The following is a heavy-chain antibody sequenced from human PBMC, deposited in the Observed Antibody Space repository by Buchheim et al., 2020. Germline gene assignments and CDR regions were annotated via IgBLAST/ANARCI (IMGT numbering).Heavy chain of an antibody. CDR2: ISSSGSTI. CDR1: GFTFSDYY. J-gene: IGHJ6*03. Sequence: QVQLVESGGGLVKPGGSLRLSCAASGFTFSDYYMSWIRQAPGKGLEWVSYISSSGSTIYYADSVKGRFTISRDNAMNSLYLQMNSLRAEDTAVYYCARRLEVMAAAGVPDYYYYMDVWGKGTT. D-gene: IGHD6-13*01. V-gene: IGHV3-11*01. CDR3: ARRLEVMAAAGVPDYYYYMDV.